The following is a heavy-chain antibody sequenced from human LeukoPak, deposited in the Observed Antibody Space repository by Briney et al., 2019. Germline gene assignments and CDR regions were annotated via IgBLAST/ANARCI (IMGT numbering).Heavy chain of an antibody. J-gene: IGHJ4*02. CDR3: ARRTFYDSSGYYYFDY. D-gene: IGHD3-22*01. CDR2: IYPGDSDT. CDR1: GYSFTSYW. Sequence: GESLKISCKGSGYSFTSYWIGWVRQMPGKGLEWMGIIYPGDSDTRYSPPLQGQVTISADKSISTAYLQWSGLKASDTAMYYCARRTFYDSSGYYYFDYWGQGTLVTVSS. V-gene: IGHV5-51*01.